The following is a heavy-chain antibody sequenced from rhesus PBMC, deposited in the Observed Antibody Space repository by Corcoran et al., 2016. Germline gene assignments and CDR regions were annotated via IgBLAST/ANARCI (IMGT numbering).Heavy chain of an antibody. CDR3: TSDSGFDY. Sequence: EVQLVESGGGLVQPGGSLRLSCAASGFTFLSSGMSWVRQAPGKGLEWVSSISSASSYIYYADSVKGRFTISRDNAKNSLSLQMNSLRAEDTAVYYCTSDSGFDYWGQGVLVTVSS. CDR2: ISSASSYI. V-gene: IGHV3S16*01. D-gene: IGHD6-31*01. J-gene: IGHJ4*01. CDR1: GFTFLSSG.